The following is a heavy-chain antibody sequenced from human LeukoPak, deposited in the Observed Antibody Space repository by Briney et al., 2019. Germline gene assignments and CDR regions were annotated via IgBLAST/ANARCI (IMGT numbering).Heavy chain of an antibody. D-gene: IGHD3-10*01. Sequence: PGGSLRLSCAASGFTFSSYEMKWVRQAPGKGLEWVSYISSSGTSIYYADSVKGRFTISRDNAKNSLYLQMNSLRAEDTAVYYCAKDPGGYWFFDLWGRGTLVTVSS. J-gene: IGHJ2*01. CDR3: AKDPGGYWFFDL. CDR1: GFTFSSYE. CDR2: ISSSGTSI. V-gene: IGHV3-48*03.